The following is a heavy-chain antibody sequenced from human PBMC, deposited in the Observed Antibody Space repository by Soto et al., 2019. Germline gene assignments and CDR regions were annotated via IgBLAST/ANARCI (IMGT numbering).Heavy chain of an antibody. V-gene: IGHV3-64D*06. J-gene: IGHJ4*02. CDR1: GFTFSSYA. Sequence: GGSLRLSCSASGFTFSSYAMHWVRQAPGKGLEYVSGVRGNGDPPFYADSVKGRFTISRDNSKNTLYLQMSSLSADDTAVYYCVKSRGGNNFDFFDWGQGALVTVSS. CDR3: VKSRGGNNFDFFD. CDR2: VRGNGDPP. D-gene: IGHD5-12*01.